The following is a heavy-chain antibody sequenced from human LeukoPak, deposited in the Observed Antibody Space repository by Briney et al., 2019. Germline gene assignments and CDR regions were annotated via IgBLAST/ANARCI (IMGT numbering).Heavy chain of an antibody. Sequence: SETLSLTCTVSGGSISSGGYYWSWIRQHPGKGLEWLGYIYYSGSTYYNPSLKSRVTISVDTSKNQFSLKLSSVTAADTAVYYCARAALGYCSSTSCFNFDYWGQGTLVTVSS. CDR2: IYYSGST. D-gene: IGHD2-2*01. CDR1: GGSISSGGYY. V-gene: IGHV4-31*03. CDR3: ARAALGYCSSTSCFNFDY. J-gene: IGHJ4*02.